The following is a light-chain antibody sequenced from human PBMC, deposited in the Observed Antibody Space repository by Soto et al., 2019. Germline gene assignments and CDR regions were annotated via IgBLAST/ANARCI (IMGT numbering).Light chain of an antibody. V-gene: IGLV2-14*01. CDR3: SSYTSSSTPVV. J-gene: IGLJ2*01. CDR2: DVS. Sequence: QSALTQPASVSGSPGQSITISCTGTSSDVGGYNYVSWYQQHPGKAPKLMIDDVSNRPSVVSNRFSVYKSGNTSSLTISGLQDADEADYYCSSYTSSSTPVVFGGGTKLTVL. CDR1: SSDVGGYNY.